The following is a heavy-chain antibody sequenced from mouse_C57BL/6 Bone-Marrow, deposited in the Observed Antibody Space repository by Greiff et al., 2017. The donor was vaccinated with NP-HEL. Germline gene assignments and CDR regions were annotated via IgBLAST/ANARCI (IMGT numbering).Heavy chain of an antibody. V-gene: IGHV5-16*01. J-gene: IGHJ2*01. Sequence: EVKLVESEGGLVQPGSSMKLSCTASGFTFSDYYMAWVRQVPEKGLEWVANINYDGSSTYYLDSLKSRFIISRDNAKNIPYLQMSSVKSEDTATYNCERDRRVVATGFDYWGQGTTLTVSS. CDR3: ERDRRVVATGFDY. CDR1: GFTFSDYY. CDR2: INYDGSST. D-gene: IGHD1-1*01.